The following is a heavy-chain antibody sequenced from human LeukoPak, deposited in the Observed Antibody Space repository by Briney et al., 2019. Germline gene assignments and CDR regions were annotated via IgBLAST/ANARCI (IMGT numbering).Heavy chain of an antibody. V-gene: IGHV3-21*01. CDR1: GFTFSSYS. D-gene: IGHD1-26*01. Sequence: PGGALRLSCAASGFTFSSYSMNWVRQAPGKGLEWVSSISSSSSYIYYADSVKGRFTITRDNAKNSLYLQMNSLRAEDKAVYYCARERSIGSLDYWGQGTLVTVSS. J-gene: IGHJ4*02. CDR2: ISSSSSYI. CDR3: ARERSIGSLDY.